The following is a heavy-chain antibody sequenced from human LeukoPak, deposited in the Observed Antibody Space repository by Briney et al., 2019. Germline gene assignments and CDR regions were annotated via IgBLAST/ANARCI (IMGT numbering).Heavy chain of an antibody. Sequence: ASVKVSCKASGYTFSDYDINWVRQAAGQGLEWMGWMNPITGSTGYVQKFRGRIIMTRDTSITTAFMELTSLTSDDTAIYYCARVKRFPTVWFDPWCQGTLVSVSS. J-gene: IGHJ5*02. V-gene: IGHV1-8*01. CDR1: GYTFSDYD. D-gene: IGHD3-10*01. CDR2: MNPITGST. CDR3: ARVKRFPTVWFDP.